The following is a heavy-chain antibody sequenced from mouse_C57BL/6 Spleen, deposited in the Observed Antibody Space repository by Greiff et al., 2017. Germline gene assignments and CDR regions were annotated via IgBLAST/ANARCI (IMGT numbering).Heavy chain of an antibody. CDR1: GFNIKDYY. V-gene: IGHV14-2*01. Sequence: VQLQQSGAELVKPGASVKLSCTASGFNIKDYYMHWVKQRTEQGLEWIGRIDPEDGETKYAPKFPGKAPITADTSSNTAYLQLSSLTSEDTAVYYCGGYSPYYFDYWGQGTTLTVSS. CDR2: IDPEDGET. J-gene: IGHJ2*01. CDR3: GGYSPYYFDY. D-gene: IGHD2-3*01.